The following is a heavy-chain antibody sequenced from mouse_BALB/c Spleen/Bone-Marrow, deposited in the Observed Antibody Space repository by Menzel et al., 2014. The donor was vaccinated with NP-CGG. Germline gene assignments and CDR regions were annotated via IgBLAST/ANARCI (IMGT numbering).Heavy chain of an antibody. CDR1: GYTFSNYW. Sequence: QVTLKECGAELVRPGSSVKISCKASGYTFSNYWMNWMKQRPGQGLEWIGQIYPGDGDTNYIGKFTGKATLTADKSSSTAYMQLSSLTSEDSAVYFCASRGDYSYAMDYWGQGTSVTVSS. V-gene: IGHV1-80*01. J-gene: IGHJ4*01. D-gene: IGHD1-1*01. CDR2: IYPGDGDT. CDR3: ASRGDYSYAMDY.